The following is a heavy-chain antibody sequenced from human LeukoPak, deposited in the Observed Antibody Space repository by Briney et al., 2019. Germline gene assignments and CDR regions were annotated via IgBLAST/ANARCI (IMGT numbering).Heavy chain of an antibody. J-gene: IGHJ4*02. Sequence: SETLSLTCAVYGRSFSGYYWSWIRQPPGKGLEWIGEINHSGSTNYNPSLKSRVTISVDTSKNQFSLKLSSVTAADTAVYYCARGWSTMVRHQPFDYWGQGTLVTVSS. CDR3: ARGWSTMVRHQPFDY. D-gene: IGHD3-10*01. V-gene: IGHV4-34*01. CDR2: INHSGST. CDR1: GRSFSGYY.